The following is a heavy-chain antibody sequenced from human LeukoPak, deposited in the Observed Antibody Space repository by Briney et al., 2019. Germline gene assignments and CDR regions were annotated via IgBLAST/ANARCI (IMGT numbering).Heavy chain of an antibody. CDR1: GFTFSSYG. J-gene: IGHJ4*02. V-gene: IGHV3-30*18. CDR2: ISYDGSNK. Sequence: TGGSLRLSCAASGFTFSSYGMHWVRQAPGKGLEWVAVISYDGSNKYYADSVKGRFTISRDNSKNTLYLQMNSLRAEDTAVYYCAKGCSSTNCFDYWGQGTLVTVSS. CDR3: AKGCSSTNCFDY. D-gene: IGHD2-2*01.